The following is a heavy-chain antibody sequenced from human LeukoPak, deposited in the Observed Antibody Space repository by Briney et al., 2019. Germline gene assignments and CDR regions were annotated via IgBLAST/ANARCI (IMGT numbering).Heavy chain of an antibody. J-gene: IGHJ4*02. CDR2: ISGSSSTI. Sequence: GGSLRLSCAASGFTSSSFSMNWVRQAPGKGLEWVSYISGSSSTIYYADSVKGRFTISRDNAKDSLYLQMNSLRAEDTAVYYCSRLYCSSTKCYNLDYWGQGTLVTVSS. CDR1: GFTSSSFS. D-gene: IGHD2-2*02. V-gene: IGHV3-48*04. CDR3: SRLYCSSTKCYNLDY.